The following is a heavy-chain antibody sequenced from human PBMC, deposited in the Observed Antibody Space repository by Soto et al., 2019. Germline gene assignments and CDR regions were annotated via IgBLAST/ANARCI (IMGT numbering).Heavy chain of an antibody. D-gene: IGHD3-22*01. V-gene: IGHV1-18*01. Sequence: ASVKVSCKASGYTCTSYGISWVRQAPGQGLEWMGWISAYDGNTNYAQKLQGRVTMTTDTSTSTAYMELMSLTSDDTAVYYCARDRYYDSSGYRYYYGMDVWGQGTTVTAP. J-gene: IGHJ6*02. CDR3: ARDRYYDSSGYRYYYGMDV. CDR1: GYTCTSYG. CDR2: ISAYDGNT.